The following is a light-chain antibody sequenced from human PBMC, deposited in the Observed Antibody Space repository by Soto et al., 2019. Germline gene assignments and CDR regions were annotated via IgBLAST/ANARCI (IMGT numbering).Light chain of an antibody. V-gene: IGLV1-47*01. CDR2: RNN. Sequence: QPVMTQPPSASGTPGRRVPISYSGSSSNIGSNYVYWYQQLPGTAPKLLIYRNNQRPLGVPDRFSGSKSGTSASLAISGLRSEDEADYYCAAWDDSLSGPVFGTGTKVTVL. CDR3: AAWDDSLSGPV. J-gene: IGLJ1*01. CDR1: SSNIGSNY.